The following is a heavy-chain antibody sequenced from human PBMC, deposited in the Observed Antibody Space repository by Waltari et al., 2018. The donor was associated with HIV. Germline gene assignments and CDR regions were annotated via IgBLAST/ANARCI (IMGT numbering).Heavy chain of an antibody. V-gene: IGHV3-23*01. Sequence: EVQVLESGGALVQPGGSLCISCAAAGFAFSDCGMSWVSQAPGKGLEWVSTISGSGGSTYYADSEKGRFTVSRDNSKNTLYLQMNSLRAEDTAVYFCVKEHQYSHSWYSYYGMDVWGQGTTVTVSS. D-gene: IGHD6-13*01. CDR2: ISGSGGST. J-gene: IGHJ6*02. CDR1: GFAFSDCG. CDR3: VKEHQYSHSWYSYYGMDV.